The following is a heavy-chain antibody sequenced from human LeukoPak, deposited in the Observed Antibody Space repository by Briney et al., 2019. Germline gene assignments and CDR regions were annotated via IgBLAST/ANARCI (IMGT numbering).Heavy chain of an antibody. CDR1: GGSTSGYY. D-gene: IGHD3-10*01. CDR3: VRLLGRRYFDY. Sequence: SETPSLTFTVSGGSTSGYYWGWIRQPPGKGLECIAYMYNSESTNYNPSLKSRVTISVDTSKNLFSLRLSSVTAADTAVYYCVRLLGRRYFDYWGQGTLVTVSS. CDR2: MYNSEST. V-gene: IGHV4-59*01. J-gene: IGHJ4*02.